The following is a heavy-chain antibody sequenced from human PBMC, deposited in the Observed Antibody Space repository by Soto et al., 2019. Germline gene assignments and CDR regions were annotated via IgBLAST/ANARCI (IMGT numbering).Heavy chain of an antibody. D-gene: IGHD2-15*01. CDR3: APHVSCSGGSCQYDAFAI. Sequence: PGGSLRLSCAASGFTVSGHAMTWIRQAPGKGPEWVSTITADGGTYYADSVKGRFAMSRDTSENTLYLQMNSLGAEDTAAYYCAPHVSCSGGSCQYDAFAIRGQGTMVTVSS. V-gene: IGHV3-23*01. J-gene: IGHJ3*02. CDR2: ITADGGT. CDR1: GFTVSGHA.